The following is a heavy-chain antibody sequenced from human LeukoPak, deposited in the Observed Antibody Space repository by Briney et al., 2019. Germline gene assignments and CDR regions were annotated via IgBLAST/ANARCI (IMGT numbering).Heavy chain of an antibody. CDR3: ARELPGYWQQY. Sequence: GGSLRLSCAASGFTFSNFAMHWVRQAPGKGLEWVAIISYDGSNQYYADSVKGRFTISRDSSQNTLYLQMISLRAEDTAVYYCARELPGYWQQYWGQGTLVTVSS. CDR1: GFTFSNFA. V-gene: IGHV3-30*04. D-gene: IGHD3-9*01. J-gene: IGHJ4*02. CDR2: ISYDGSNQ.